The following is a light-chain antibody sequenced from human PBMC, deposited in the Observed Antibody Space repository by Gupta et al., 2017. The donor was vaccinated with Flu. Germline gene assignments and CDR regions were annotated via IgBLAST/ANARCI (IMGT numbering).Light chain of an antibody. CDR2: KDT. Sequence: TCSRDVLANKFGRWLQLKPGQAPLLLIQKDTERLSGIPERFSGSNSGTTVTLIVSGAQVEDEADYYCYSVADSKLIFGGGTKLTVL. CDR3: YSVADSKLI. V-gene: IGLV3-27*01. J-gene: IGLJ2*01. CDR1: VLANKF.